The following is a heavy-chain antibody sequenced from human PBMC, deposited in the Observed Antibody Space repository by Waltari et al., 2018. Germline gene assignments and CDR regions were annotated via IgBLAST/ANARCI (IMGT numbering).Heavy chain of an antibody. V-gene: IGHV4-34*01. D-gene: IGHD6-19*01. CDR3: ARLYSSGWYNYYGMDV. CDR2: INHSGST. CDR1: GGSFSGYY. J-gene: IGHJ6*02. Sequence: QVQLQQWGAGLLKPSETLSLTCAVYGGSFSGYYWSWIRQPPGKGLEWMGEINHSGSTNYNPSLKSRVTISVDTSKNQFSLKLSSVTAADTAVYYCARLYSSGWYNYYGMDVWGQGTTVTVSS.